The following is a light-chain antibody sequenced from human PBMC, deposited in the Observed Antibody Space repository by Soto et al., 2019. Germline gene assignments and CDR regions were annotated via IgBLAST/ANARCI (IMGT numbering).Light chain of an antibody. CDR3: QQYNNWPLT. J-gene: IGKJ4*01. CDR2: GAS. V-gene: IGKV3-15*01. Sequence: IVMTQYTAPLSVSPGERATLSCRASQSVSSNLAWYQQKPGQAPRLLIYGASTRATGIPARFSGSGSGTEFTLTISSLQSEDFAVYYCQQYNNWPLTFGGGTNVDI. CDR1: QSVSSN.